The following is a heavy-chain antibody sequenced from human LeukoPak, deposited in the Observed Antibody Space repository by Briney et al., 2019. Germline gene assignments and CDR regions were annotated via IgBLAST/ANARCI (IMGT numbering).Heavy chain of an antibody. Sequence: GGSLRLSCAASGFTFSSYSMNWVRQVPGKGLEWVSYISSSSSYIYYADSVKGRFTISRDNAKNSLYLQMNSLRAEDTAVYYCARAYSETYGLGYYYMDVWGKGTTVTISS. J-gene: IGHJ6*03. CDR2: ISSSSSYI. CDR1: GFTFSSYS. D-gene: IGHD1-26*01. V-gene: IGHV3-21*05. CDR3: ARAYSETYGLGYYYMDV.